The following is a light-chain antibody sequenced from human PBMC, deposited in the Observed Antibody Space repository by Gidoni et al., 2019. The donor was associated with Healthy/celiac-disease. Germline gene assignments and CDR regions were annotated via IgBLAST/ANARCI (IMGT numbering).Light chain of an antibody. V-gene: IGKV1-39*01. CDR1: QSSSSY. CDR3: QQSYSTPLT. CDR2: AAS. J-gene: IGKJ4*01. Sequence: DIQMTQYPSSLSASVGDRVTITCRASQSSSSYLNWYQQKPGKAPKLLIYAASSLQSGVPSRFSGSGSWTDFTLPIISLQPEDFATYYCQQSYSTPLTFGGGTKVEIK.